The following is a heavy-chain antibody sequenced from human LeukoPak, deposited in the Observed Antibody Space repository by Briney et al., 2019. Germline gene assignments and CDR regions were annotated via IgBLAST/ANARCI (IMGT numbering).Heavy chain of an antibody. J-gene: IGHJ4*02. V-gene: IGHV3-72*01. CDR1: GFTFSDLY. CDR2: TRNKPNSHTT. Sequence: QPGGSLRLSCAASGFTFSDLYMDWVRQAPGKGLEWVGRTRNKPNSHTTEYAASVKGRFTISRDDSKNSLFLQMNSLKTEDTAVYYCVRDFYESSGSTYYFDYWGQGTLVTVSS. CDR3: VRDFYESSGSTYYFDY. D-gene: IGHD3-22*01.